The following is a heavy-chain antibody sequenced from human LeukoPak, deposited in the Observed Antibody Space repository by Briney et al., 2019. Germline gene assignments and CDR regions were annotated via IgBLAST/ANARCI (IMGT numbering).Heavy chain of an antibody. V-gene: IGHV4-34*01. CDR3: AREGVGAAAGTLIDY. CDR2: INHSGST. J-gene: IGHJ4*02. Sequence: SETLSLTCAVYGGSFSGYYWSWIRQPPGKGLEWIGEINHSGSTNYNPSLKSRVTISVDTSKNQFSLKLSSVTAADTAVYYCAREGVGAAAGTLIDYWGREPWSPSPQ. D-gene: IGHD6-13*01. CDR1: GGSFSGYY.